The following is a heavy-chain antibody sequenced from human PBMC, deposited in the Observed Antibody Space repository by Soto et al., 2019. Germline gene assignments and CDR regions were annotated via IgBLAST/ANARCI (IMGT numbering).Heavy chain of an antibody. J-gene: IGHJ6*02. D-gene: IGHD1-7*01. Sequence: EVQLLESGGGLVQPGGSLRLSCAVSGFTFSNYVMNWVRQAPGKGLEWVSGISGSGGDTYYADSVKGRFTISRDNSKNTLSLQMNSLRADDTAVYYCARDPSSNWNYPTYYSFGLDVWGQGTTVTVSS. CDR2: ISGSGGDT. CDR1: GFTFSNYV. CDR3: ARDPSSNWNYPTYYSFGLDV. V-gene: IGHV3-23*01.